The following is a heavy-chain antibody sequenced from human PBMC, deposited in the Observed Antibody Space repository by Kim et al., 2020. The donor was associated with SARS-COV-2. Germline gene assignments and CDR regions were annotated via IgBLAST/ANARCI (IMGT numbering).Heavy chain of an antibody. CDR2: MNPNSGNT. V-gene: IGHV1-8*01. J-gene: IGHJ6*02. CDR1: GYTFTSYD. CDR3: ARSRLRFLEWLLVRYYYGMDV. D-gene: IGHD3-3*01. Sequence: ASVKVSCKASGYTFTSYDINWVRQATGQGLEWMGSMNPNSGNTGYAQKFQGRVTMTRNTSISTAYMELSSLRSEDTAVYYCARSRLRFLEWLLVRYYYGMDVWGQGTTVTVSS.